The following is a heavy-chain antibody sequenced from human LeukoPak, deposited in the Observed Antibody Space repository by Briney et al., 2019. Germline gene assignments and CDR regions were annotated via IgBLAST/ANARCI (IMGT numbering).Heavy chain of an antibody. V-gene: IGHV3-66*01. CDR3: AGYGGRYPYYMDV. CDR2: MYTLGNT. J-gene: IGHJ6*03. Sequence: GGSLRLSCAASGFTFSSYGMHWVRQAPGKGLQWVSVMYTLGNTYYADSVKGRFTISRDNSKNTLYLQMNSLRAEDTAMYYCAGYGGRYPYYMDVWGKGTTVTISS. D-gene: IGHD1-26*01. CDR1: GFTFSSYG.